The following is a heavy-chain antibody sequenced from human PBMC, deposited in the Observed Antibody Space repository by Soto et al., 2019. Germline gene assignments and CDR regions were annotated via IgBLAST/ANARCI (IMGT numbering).Heavy chain of an antibody. CDR3: ARDSYAPHV. CDR2: INIDGSVT. D-gene: IGHD4-17*01. Sequence: GESLKISCAASGFTFSNYWMHCLRQAPGKGLVWVSRINIDGSVTTYADSVKGRFTISRDNAKNTVLLEMKNLRAEDTAVYYCARDSYAPHVWGQGTTVTSP. V-gene: IGHV3-74*03. J-gene: IGHJ6*02. CDR1: GFTFSNYW.